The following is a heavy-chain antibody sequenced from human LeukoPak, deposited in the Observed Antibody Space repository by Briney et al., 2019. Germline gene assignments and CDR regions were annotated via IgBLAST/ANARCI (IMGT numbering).Heavy chain of an antibody. CDR3: ARGNSDRFPPYMDY. J-gene: IGHJ4*02. V-gene: IGHV4-39*07. Sequence: SETLSLTCTVSGGSISSSSYYWGWIRQPPGKGLEWIGSIYHSGSTYYNPSLKSRVIISVDTSKNQISLRLSSVTAADTAIYYCARGNSDRFPPYMDYWGQGILVIVSS. CDR1: GGSISSSSYY. CDR2: IYHSGST. D-gene: IGHD2-21*01.